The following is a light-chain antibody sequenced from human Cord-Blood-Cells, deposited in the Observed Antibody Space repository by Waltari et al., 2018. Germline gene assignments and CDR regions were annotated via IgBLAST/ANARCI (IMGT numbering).Light chain of an antibody. CDR2: EGS. J-gene: IGLJ3*02. CDR1: SSDVGSYNL. V-gene: IGLV2-23*01. CDR3: CSYAGSSTWV. Sequence: QSALTQPASASGSPGPSITISCTGTSSDVGSYNLVSWYQQHPGKAPKLMIYEGSKRPSGVSNRFSGSKSGNTASLTISVLQAEDEADYYCCSYAGSSTWVFGGGTKLTVL.